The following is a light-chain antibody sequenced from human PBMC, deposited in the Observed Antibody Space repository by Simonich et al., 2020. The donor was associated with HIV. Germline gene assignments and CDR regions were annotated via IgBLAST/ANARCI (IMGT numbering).Light chain of an antibody. CDR3: MQGTLPFT. Sequence: DIVMTQSPLSLPVTLGQPAAISCRSSQRLVHSDGNTYLNWYHQRPGQSPRRLIHKVSNRDSGVPDRFSGSGSGTDFTLKISRVEAEDVGVYYCMQGTLPFTFGPGTKVDIK. J-gene: IGKJ3*01. CDR1: QRLVHSDGNTY. CDR2: KVS. V-gene: IGKV2-30*02.